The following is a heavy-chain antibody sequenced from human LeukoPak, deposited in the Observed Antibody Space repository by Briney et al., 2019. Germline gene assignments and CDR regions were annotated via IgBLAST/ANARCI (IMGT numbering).Heavy chain of an antibody. D-gene: IGHD2-21*01. CDR3: TTTGRVVGFDY. Sequence: GGSLRLSCSVFTFTGSALHWVRQASGKGLEWVGRIRSKANDYATTYAASVKGRFSISRDDSKNTAYLQMKSLKAEDTDLYYCTTTGRVVGFDYWGQGTQITVSS. CDR1: VFTFTGSA. CDR2: IRSKANDYAT. J-gene: IGHJ4*02. V-gene: IGHV3-73*01.